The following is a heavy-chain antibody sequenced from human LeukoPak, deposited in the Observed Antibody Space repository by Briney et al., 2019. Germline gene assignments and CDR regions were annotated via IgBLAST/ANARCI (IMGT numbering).Heavy chain of an antibody. CDR1: RYRFTSYW. D-gene: IGHD3-10*01. Sequence: GDSLKISCKASRYRFTSYWIGWVRQMPGKGLEWIGIIYTGDSDTRYSPSFQGQVTISADKSISTAYLQWSSLKASDTAMYYCATTAGWGVFDYWGQGTQGTVSS. V-gene: IGHV5-51*01. J-gene: IGHJ4*02. CDR2: IYTGDSDT. CDR3: ATTAGWGVFDY.